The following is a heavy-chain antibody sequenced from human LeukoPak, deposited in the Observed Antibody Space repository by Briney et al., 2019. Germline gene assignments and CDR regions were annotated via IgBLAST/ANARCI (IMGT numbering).Heavy chain of an antibody. D-gene: IGHD1-1*01. CDR3: TTDPAEEGLENDY. CDR2: IKSKTDGGTT. V-gene: IGHV3-15*01. Sequence: GGSLRLSCAASGFTFSNAWVSWVRQAPGKGLEWVGRIKSKTDGGTTDYAAPVKGRFTISRDDSKNTLYLQMNSLKTEHTAVYYCTTDPAEEGLENDYWGQGTLVTVSS. J-gene: IGHJ4*02. CDR1: GFTFSNAW.